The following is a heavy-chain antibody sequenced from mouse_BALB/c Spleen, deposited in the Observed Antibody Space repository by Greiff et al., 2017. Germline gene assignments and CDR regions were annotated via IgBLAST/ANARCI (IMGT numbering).Heavy chain of an antibody. CDR3: AIITTVVATRDFDY. Sequence: VQLQESGAELVRPGTSVKVSCKASGYAFTNYLIEWVKQRPGQGLEWIGVINPGSGGTNYNEKFKGKATLTADKSSSTAYMQLSSLTSDDSAVYFCAIITTVVATRDFDYWGQGTTITVSS. V-gene: IGHV1-54*01. J-gene: IGHJ2*01. CDR1: GYAFTNYL. D-gene: IGHD1-1*01. CDR2: INPGSGGT.